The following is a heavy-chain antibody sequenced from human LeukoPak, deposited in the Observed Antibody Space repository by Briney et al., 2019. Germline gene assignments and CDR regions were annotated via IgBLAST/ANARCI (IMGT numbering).Heavy chain of an antibody. Sequence: SETLSLTCAVYGGSFSGYYRSWIRQPPGKGLEWIGEINHSGSTNYNPSLKSRVTISVDTSKNQFSLKLSSVTAADTAVYYCARDAVTGYFDYWGQGTLVTVSS. CDR3: ARDAVTGYFDY. J-gene: IGHJ4*02. CDR2: INHSGST. CDR1: GGSFSGYY. D-gene: IGHD2-21*02. V-gene: IGHV4-34*01.